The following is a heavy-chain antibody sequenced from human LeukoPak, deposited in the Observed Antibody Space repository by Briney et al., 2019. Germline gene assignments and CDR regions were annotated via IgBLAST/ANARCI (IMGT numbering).Heavy chain of an antibody. V-gene: IGHV3-23*01. D-gene: IGHD3-22*01. J-gene: IGHJ6*03. Sequence: GGSLRLSCAASGFTFSYYAMSWVRQAPGKGLEWVSDISDSGGSTYYADSAKGRFTLSRDNSKHTLYLQMNSLRAEDTAVYYCAKDQHYYDSSGTRVYYMDVWGKGTTVTVSS. CDR3: AKDQHYYDSSGTRVYYMDV. CDR1: GFTFSYYA. CDR2: ISDSGGST.